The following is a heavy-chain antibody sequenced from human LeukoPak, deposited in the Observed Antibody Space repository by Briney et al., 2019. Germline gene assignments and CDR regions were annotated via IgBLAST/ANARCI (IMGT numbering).Heavy chain of an antibody. V-gene: IGHV1-18*01. CDR1: GYTFTSYG. D-gene: IGHD3-9*01. Sequence: ASVKVSCKASGYTFTSYGISWVRQAPGQGLEWMGWISAYNGNTNYAQKPQGRVTMTTDTSTSTAYMELRSLRSDDTAVYYCARDQTGQWAFDIWGQGTMVTVSS. CDR3: ARDQTGQWAFDI. J-gene: IGHJ3*02. CDR2: ISAYNGNT.